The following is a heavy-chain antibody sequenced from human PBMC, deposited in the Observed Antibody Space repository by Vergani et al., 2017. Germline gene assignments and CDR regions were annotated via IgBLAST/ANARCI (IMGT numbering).Heavy chain of an antibody. CDR1: GYSISSGYY. CDR2: IYHSGST. CDR3: ARSSTPSDFGELNY. J-gene: IGHJ4*02. D-gene: IGHD3-10*01. Sequence: QVQLQESGPGLVKPSETLSLTCAVSGYSISSGYYWGWIRQPPGKGLEWIGSIYHSGSTYYNPSLKSRVTISVDTSKNQFSLKLSSVTAADTAVYYCARSSTPSDFGELNYWGQGTLVTVSS. V-gene: IGHV4-38-2*01.